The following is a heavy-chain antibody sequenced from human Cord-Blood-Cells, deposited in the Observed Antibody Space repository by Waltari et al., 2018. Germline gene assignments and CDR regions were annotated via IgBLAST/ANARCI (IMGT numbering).Heavy chain of an antibody. V-gene: IGHV4-34*01. D-gene: IGHD6-13*01. Sequence: QVQLQQWGAGLLKPSETMSLTCAVYGGSFRGYYWSWIRQPPGKGLEWIGEINHSGSTNYNPSLKSRVTISVDTSKNQFSLKLSSVTAADTAVYYCARLWGGSSWYGYFQHWDQGTLVTVSS. J-gene: IGHJ1*01. CDR1: GGSFRGYY. CDR3: ARLWGGSSWYGYFQH. CDR2: INHSGST.